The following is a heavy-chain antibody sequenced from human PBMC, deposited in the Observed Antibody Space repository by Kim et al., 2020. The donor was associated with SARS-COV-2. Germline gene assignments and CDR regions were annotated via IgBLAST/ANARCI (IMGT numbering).Heavy chain of an antibody. V-gene: IGHV4-39*07. CDR2: IYYSGST. D-gene: IGHD3-22*01. J-gene: IGHJ4*02. CDR3: ARCGYYDSSGYQYYFDC. Sequence: SETLSLTCTVSGGSISSSSYYWGWIRQPPGKGLEWIGSIYYSGSTYYNPSLKSRVTISVDTSKNQFSLKLSSVTAADTAVYYCARCGYYDSSGYQYYFDCWGQGTLVTVSA. CDR1: GGSISSSSYY.